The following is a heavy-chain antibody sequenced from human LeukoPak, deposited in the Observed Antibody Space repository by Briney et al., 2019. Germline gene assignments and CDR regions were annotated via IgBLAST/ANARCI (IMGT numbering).Heavy chain of an antibody. D-gene: IGHD4-17*01. Sequence: PSETLSLTCAVYGGSFSGYYWSWIRQPPGKGLEWIGEINHSGSTNYNPSFKSRVNISVDTPKNQFSLKLSSVTAADTAVYYCARRVAVTTGFDYWGQGTLVTVSS. J-gene: IGHJ4*02. CDR3: ARRVAVTTGFDY. V-gene: IGHV4-34*01. CDR1: GGSFSGYY. CDR2: INHSGST.